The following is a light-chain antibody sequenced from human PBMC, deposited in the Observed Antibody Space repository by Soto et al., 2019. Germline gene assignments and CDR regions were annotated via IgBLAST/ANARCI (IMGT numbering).Light chain of an antibody. J-gene: IGKJ1*01. CDR2: DAS. V-gene: IGKV1-5*01. CDR1: QGISTF. CDR3: QQYESHSPWT. Sequence: DIQMTQSPSTLSASVGDRVTITFRASQGISTFLAWYQQKPGKAPKLLIYDASTLQSGVPSRYSGSGSGTEFTLTISNLQPDDFATYYCQQYESHSPWTFGQGTKVDIK.